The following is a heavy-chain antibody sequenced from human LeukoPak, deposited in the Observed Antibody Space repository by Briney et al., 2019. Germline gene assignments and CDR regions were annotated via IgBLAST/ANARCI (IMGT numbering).Heavy chain of an antibody. Sequence: GASVKVSCKVSGYTLTESSMHWVRQAPGKGFEWMGGFDPEDGETIYAQKFQGRVTMTEDTSTDTAYMELSSLRSEDTAVYYCATDLGLGTAMAHAFDIWGQGTMVTVSS. CDR2: FDPEDGET. CDR3: ATDLGLGTAMAHAFDI. V-gene: IGHV1-24*01. D-gene: IGHD5-18*01. J-gene: IGHJ3*02. CDR1: GYTLTESS.